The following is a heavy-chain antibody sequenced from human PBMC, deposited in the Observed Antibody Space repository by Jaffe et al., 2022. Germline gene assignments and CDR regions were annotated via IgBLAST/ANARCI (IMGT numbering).Heavy chain of an antibody. J-gene: IGHJ6*03. V-gene: IGHV4-39*01. CDR1: GGSISSSSYY. CDR2: IYYSGST. CDR3: ARHVSGVGGSPYYYYYYYMDV. Sequence: QLQLQESGPGLVKPSETLSLTCTVSGGSISSSSYYWGWIRQPPGKGLEWIGSIYYSGSTYYNPSLKSRVTISVDTSKNQFSLKLSSVTAADTAVYYCARHVSGVGGSPYYYYYYYMDVWGKGTTVTVSS. D-gene: IGHD2-15*01.